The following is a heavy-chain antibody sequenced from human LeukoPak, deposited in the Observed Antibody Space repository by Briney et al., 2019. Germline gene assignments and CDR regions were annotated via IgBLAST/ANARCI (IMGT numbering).Heavy chain of an antibody. D-gene: IGHD3-9*01. CDR1: GYTFTSYD. V-gene: IGHV1-8*01. J-gene: IGHJ6*03. CDR2: MNPNSGNT. CDR3: AREGDARRGYYNPYYYYYMDV. Sequence: ASVKVSCKASGYTFTSYDINWVRRATGQGLEWMGWMNPNSGNTGYAQKFQGRVTMTRNTSISTAYMELSSLRSGDTAVYYCAREGDARRGYYNPYYYYYMDVWGKGTTVTVSS.